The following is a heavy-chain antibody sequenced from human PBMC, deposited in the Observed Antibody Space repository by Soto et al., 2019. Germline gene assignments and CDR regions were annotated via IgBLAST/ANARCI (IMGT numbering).Heavy chain of an antibody. CDR1: GGSISNYF. V-gene: IGHV4-4*07. CDR3: ARVHVMVVAGSTFDY. CDR2: IDNSGST. Sequence: SETLSLTCTVSGGSISNYFCNWIRQPAGKGLEWIGRIDNSGSTNYNPSLKSRITMSADTSRNQFSLKLNSVTAADTAVYYCARVHVMVVAGSTFDYWGPGTLVTVSS. J-gene: IGHJ4*03. D-gene: IGHD6-19*01.